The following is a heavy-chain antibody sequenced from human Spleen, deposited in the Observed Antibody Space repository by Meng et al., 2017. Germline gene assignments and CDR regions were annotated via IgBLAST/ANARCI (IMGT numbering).Heavy chain of an antibody. J-gene: IGHJ4*02. CDR3: AKEKGYFDY. Sequence: EVQLVESGGGLIQPGGSLRLSCEASGFIFSSYAMSWVRQAPGKGLDWVSSISSSGGSTYYADSVKGRFTISRDNSKKTLYLQMNRLRVEDTAVYYCAKEKGYFDYWGQGILVTVSS. CDR2: ISSSGGST. V-gene: IGHV3-23*04. CDR1: GFIFSSYA.